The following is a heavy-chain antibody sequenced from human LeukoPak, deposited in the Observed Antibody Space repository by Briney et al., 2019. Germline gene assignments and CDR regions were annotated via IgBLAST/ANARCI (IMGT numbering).Heavy chain of an antibody. D-gene: IGHD3-22*01. CDR2: ISYSGST. CDR1: GGSISSGGSY. CDR3: ARESVYYYDSSGSNAFDF. Sequence: SETLSLTCTVSGGSISSGGSYWSWIRQHPGKGLEWIGYISYSGSTYYTPSLKSRVRISVDTSKNQFSLKLNSVTGADTAVYYCARESVYYYDSSGSNAFDFWGQGTLVTVSS. V-gene: IGHV4-31*02. J-gene: IGHJ4*02.